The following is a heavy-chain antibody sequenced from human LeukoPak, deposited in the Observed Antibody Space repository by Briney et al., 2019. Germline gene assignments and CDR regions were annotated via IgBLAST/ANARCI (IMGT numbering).Heavy chain of an antibody. J-gene: IGHJ4*02. Sequence: SLRPSCAASGFTFDDYAMNWVRRAPGKGLEWVSGISWNSGSIGYADSVKGRFTISRDNAKNSLYLQMNSLRAEDTALYYCAKDIGGRYYYDSSGYSAFDYWGQGTLVTVSS. V-gene: IGHV3-9*01. CDR1: GFTFDDYA. CDR2: ISWNSGSI. D-gene: IGHD3-22*01. CDR3: AKDIGGRYYYDSSGYSAFDY.